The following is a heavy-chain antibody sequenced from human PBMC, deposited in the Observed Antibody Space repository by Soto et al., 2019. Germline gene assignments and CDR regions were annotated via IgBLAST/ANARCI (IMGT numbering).Heavy chain of an antibody. J-gene: IGHJ5*02. CDR3: ARQTRVLWFGELLWWFDP. D-gene: IGHD3-10*01. Sequence: PSETLSLTCTVSGGSISSYYWSWIRQPPGKGLEWIGYIYYSGSTNYNPSLKSRVTISVDTSKNQFSLKLSSVTAADTAVYYCARQTRVLWFGELLWWFDPWGQGTLVTVSS. CDR1: GGSISSYY. CDR2: IYYSGST. V-gene: IGHV4-59*08.